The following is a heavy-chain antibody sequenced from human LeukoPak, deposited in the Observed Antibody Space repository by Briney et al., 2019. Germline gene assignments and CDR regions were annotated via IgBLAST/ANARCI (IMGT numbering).Heavy chain of an antibody. Sequence: SETLSLTCTVSGGSISSGSYYWSWIRQPAGKGLEWIGRIYISGSTNYNPSLKSRVTISVDASKNQFSLKLSSVTAADTAVYYCARDGIYDFWSGYDPRGADAFDIWGQGTMVTVSS. D-gene: IGHD3-3*01. CDR2: IYISGST. J-gene: IGHJ3*02. CDR1: GGSISSGSYY. CDR3: ARDGIYDFWSGYDPRGADAFDI. V-gene: IGHV4-61*02.